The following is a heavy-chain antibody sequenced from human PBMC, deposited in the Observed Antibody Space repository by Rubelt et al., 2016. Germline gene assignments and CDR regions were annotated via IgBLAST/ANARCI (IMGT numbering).Heavy chain of an antibody. CDR3: TRMLYSGAYIYDY. CDR2: IYYSGRT. V-gene: IGHV4-59*01. CDR1: GGSLKRYY. D-gene: IGHD1-26*01. J-gene: IGHJ4*02. Sequence: QVQLQESGPGLVKASETLSLTCTVSGGSLKRYYWSWIRKSPGKGLEWIGYIYYSGRTRNNPSLESRVTMSGDMSKDQSSLKVGYVTAADTAVYYCTRMLYSGAYIYDYWGQGALVTVSS.